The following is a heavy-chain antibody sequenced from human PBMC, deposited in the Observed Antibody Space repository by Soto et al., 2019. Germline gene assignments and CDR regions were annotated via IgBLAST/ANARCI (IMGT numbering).Heavy chain of an antibody. D-gene: IGHD1-1*01. CDR3: ASFGVLERASFDP. CDR2: IYPGDSDT. CDR1: GYRFASYW. J-gene: IGHJ5*02. V-gene: IGHV5-51*01. Sequence: PGESLKISCKGSGYRFASYWIGWVRQMPGKGLEWMGIIYPGDSDTRYSPSFEGQVTISADKSISTAYLQWRSLKASDTAMYYCASFGVLERASFDPWGQGTLVTVSS.